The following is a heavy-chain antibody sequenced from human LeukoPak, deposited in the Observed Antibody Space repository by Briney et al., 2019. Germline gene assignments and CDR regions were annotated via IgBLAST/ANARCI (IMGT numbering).Heavy chain of an antibody. D-gene: IGHD1-26*01. V-gene: IGHV6-1*01. CDR1: GDSVSTNRAT. CDR2: TYYRSKWNN. Sequence: SQTLSLTCAISGDSVSTNRATWTWLRQSPSRGLEWLGRTYYRSKWNNDYAVSMKSRITINPDTSKNQFSLQLNSVTPEDTAVYYCARLVGASWFDSWGQGTLVTVSS. CDR3: ARLVGASWFDS. J-gene: IGHJ5*01.